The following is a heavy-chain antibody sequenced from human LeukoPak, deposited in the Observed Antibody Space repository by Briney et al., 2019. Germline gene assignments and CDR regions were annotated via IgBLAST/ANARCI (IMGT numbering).Heavy chain of an antibody. V-gene: IGHV1-8*03. D-gene: IGHD6-19*01. Sequence: ASVKVSCKASGYTFTGYYIHWVRQAPGQGLEWMGWMNPNSGNTGYAQKFQGRVTITRNTSISTAYMELSSLRSEDTAVYYCARGSLSVAGTYFDYWGQGTLVTVSS. CDR3: ARGSLSVAGTYFDY. CDR1: GYTFTGYY. CDR2: MNPNSGNT. J-gene: IGHJ4*02.